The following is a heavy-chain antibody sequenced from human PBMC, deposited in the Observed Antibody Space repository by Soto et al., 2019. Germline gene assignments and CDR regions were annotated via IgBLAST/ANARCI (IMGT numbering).Heavy chain of an antibody. CDR3: ARTSGNYPYYFDY. CDR1: GGSISSGGYY. J-gene: IGHJ4*02. Sequence: PSETLSLTCTVSGGSISSGGYYWSWIRQHPGKGLEWIGYIYYSGSTYYNPSLKSRVTISVDTSKNQFSLKLSSVTAADTAVYYCARTSGNYPYYFDYWGQGTLVTVSS. V-gene: IGHV4-31*03. D-gene: IGHD3-10*01. CDR2: IYYSGST.